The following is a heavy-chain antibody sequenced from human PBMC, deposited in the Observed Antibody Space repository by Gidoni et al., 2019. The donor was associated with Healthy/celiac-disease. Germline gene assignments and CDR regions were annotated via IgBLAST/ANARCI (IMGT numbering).Heavy chain of an antibody. Sequence: QVQLVESGGGVVQPGRSLRLSCAASGFTFSSSAMHWVRQAPGKGLEWVAVISYDGSNKYYADSVKGRFTISRDNSKNTLYLQMNSLRAEDTAVYYCARDGGGRSSSFPTYYFDYWGQGTLVTVSS. CDR1: GFTFSSSA. D-gene: IGHD6-6*01. CDR2: ISYDGSNK. CDR3: ARDGGGRSSSFPTYYFDY. V-gene: IGHV3-30-3*01. J-gene: IGHJ4*02.